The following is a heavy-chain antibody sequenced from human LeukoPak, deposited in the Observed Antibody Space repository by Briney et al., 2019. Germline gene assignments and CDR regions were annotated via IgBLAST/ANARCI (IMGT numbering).Heavy chain of an antibody. J-gene: IGHJ5*02. CDR1: GDSVSRDRVA. CDR2: TYYNANWYS. V-gene: IGHV6-1*01. Sequence: SQTLSLTCAISGDSVSRDRVAWNWIRQSPSRGLEWLGRTYYNANWYSDHAESVRSRITISPDTTQNQFSLHLKSVTPDDTAVYYCARDFDTTGYNRNWLDPWGQGTLVTISS. D-gene: IGHD3-22*01. CDR3: ARDFDTTGYNRNWLDP.